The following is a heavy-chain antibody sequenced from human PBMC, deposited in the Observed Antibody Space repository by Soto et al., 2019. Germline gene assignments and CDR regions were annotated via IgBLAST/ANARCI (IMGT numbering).Heavy chain of an antibody. V-gene: IGHV3-66*01. J-gene: IGHJ5*02. CDR1: GFTVSSSY. CDR2: MCAGGTT. CDR3: AREFRDGSNTRLAFDP. D-gene: IGHD2-15*01. Sequence: GGSLRLSCAASGFTVSSSYMTWVRQAPGKGLEWVSVMCAGGTTYYAGSVKGRFTFSRDNSKNMLYLQMNNLRAEDTAVYYCAREFRDGSNTRLAFDPWGQGTLVTVSS.